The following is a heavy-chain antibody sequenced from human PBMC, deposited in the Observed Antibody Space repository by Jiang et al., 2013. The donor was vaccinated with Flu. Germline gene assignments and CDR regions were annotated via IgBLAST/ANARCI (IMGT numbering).Heavy chain of an antibody. CDR1: GFTFGDYA. CDR3: TRVIEGTDLYYFDY. CDR2: IRSKAYGGTT. J-gene: IGHJ4*02. D-gene: IGHD3-22*01. V-gene: IGHV3-49*04. Sequence: VQLLESGGGLVQPGRSLRLSCTASGFTFGDYAMSWVRQAPGKGLEWVGFIRSKAYGGTTEYAASVKGRFTISRDDSKSIAYLQMNSLKTEDTAVYYCTRVIEGTDLYYFDYWGQGTLVTVSS.